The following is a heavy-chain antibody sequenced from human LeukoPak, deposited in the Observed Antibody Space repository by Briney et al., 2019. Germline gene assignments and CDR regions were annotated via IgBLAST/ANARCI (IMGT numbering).Heavy chain of an antibody. J-gene: IGHJ4*02. CDR1: GYTFTGYY. CDR3: AAVGDGYNSYFDY. D-gene: IGHD5-24*01. V-gene: IGHV1-2*02. CDR2: INPNSGGT. Sequence: ASVKVSCKASGYTFTGYYMHWVRQAPGQGLEWIGWINPNSGGTNYAQKFQGRVTMTRDTSISTAYMELSRLRSDDTAVYYCAAVGDGYNSYFDYWGQGILVTVSS.